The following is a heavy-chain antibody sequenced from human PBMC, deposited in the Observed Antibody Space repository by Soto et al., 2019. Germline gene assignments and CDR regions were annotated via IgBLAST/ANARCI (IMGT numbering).Heavy chain of an antibody. CDR3: ARELSIAVAGTAFDY. V-gene: IGHV1-46*01. CDR2: INPSGGNT. D-gene: IGHD6-19*01. J-gene: IGHJ4*02. CDR1: GYTFTSYY. Sequence: GASVKVSCKASGYTFTSYYMHWVRQAPGQGLEWMGIINPSGGNTSYAQKYQGRVTMTRDTSTSTVYMELSSLRSEDTAVYYCARELSIAVAGTAFDYWGQGTLVTVSS.